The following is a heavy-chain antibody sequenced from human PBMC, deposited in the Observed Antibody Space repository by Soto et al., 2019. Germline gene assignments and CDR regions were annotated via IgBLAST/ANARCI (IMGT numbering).Heavy chain of an antibody. V-gene: IGHV4-39*01. CDR1: GGSVNSTNYY. Sequence: SETLSLTCTVSGGSVNSTNYYWGWIRQPPGKGLEWIGSIYNGAATYYNPSLKSRVTISVDTSKNLFSLNLNAVTAADTAMYYCGRVVIAASAHPDFDYWGQGTLVTVSS. CDR2: IYNGAAT. D-gene: IGHD2-15*01. CDR3: GRVVIAASAHPDFDY. J-gene: IGHJ4*02.